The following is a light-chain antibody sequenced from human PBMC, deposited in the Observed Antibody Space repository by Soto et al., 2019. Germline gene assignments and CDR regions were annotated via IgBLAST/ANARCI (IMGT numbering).Light chain of an antibody. CDR3: QQYGSSPRT. CDR1: QSVSNNY. V-gene: IGKV3-20*01. J-gene: IGKJ3*01. Sequence: EIVLTQSPGTLSLSPGERGTLSCRASQSVSNNYLAWYQQQPGQAPRLLIYGAYTRPTGIPDRFSGSGSGTDFTLTISRLEPEDFAVYYWQQYGSSPRTFGPGTKVDIK. CDR2: GAY.